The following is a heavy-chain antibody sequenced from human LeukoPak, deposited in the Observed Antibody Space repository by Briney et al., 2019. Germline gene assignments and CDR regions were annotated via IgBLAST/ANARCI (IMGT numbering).Heavy chain of an antibody. CDR3: ARGYYDYDSSGYSDY. J-gene: IGHJ4*02. Sequence: VASVKVSCKASGGTFSSYAISWVRQAPGQGLEWMGWMNPNSGNTGYAQKFQGRVTMTRNTSISTAYMELSSLRSEDTAVYYCARGYYDYDSSGYSDYWGQGTLVTVSS. CDR2: MNPNSGNT. CDR1: GGTFSSYA. V-gene: IGHV1-8*02. D-gene: IGHD3-22*01.